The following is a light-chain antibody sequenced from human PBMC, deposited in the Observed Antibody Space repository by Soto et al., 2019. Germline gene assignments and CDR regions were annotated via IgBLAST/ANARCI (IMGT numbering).Light chain of an antibody. V-gene: IGLV2-14*01. CDR3: FSFTTTSTHV. J-gene: IGLJ1*01. CDR1: SGDIGAYDY. Sequence: QSALTQPASLSGSPGQSITISCTGGSGDIGAYDYVSWFQQHPGKAPKLMISEVNNRPSGVSNRFSGSKSGNTAYLTISGLQVEDGAVYFCFSFTTTSTHVFGTGTKVTVL. CDR2: EVN.